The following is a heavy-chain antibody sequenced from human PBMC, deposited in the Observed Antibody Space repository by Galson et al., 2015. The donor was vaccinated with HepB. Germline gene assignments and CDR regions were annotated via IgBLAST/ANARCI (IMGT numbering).Heavy chain of an antibody. J-gene: IGHJ4*02. Sequence: SLRLSCAASGFTFSSYAMSWVRQAPGKGLEWVSAISGSGGSTYYADSVKGRFTISRDNSKNTLYLQMNSLRAEDTAVYYCAKGGTFYDSSGYSYFDYWGQGTLVTVSS. V-gene: IGHV3-23*01. CDR3: AKGGTFYDSSGYSYFDY. CDR2: ISGSGGST. CDR1: GFTFSSYA. D-gene: IGHD3-22*01.